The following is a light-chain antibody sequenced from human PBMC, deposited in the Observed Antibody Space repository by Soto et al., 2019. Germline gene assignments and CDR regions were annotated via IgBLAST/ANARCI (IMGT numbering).Light chain of an antibody. V-gene: IGKV3-20*01. Sequence: EIVLTQSPGSLSVSPGERATLSCRASQRVSSSYLAWYQQKPGQAPRLLIYGASSRATGIPDRFSGSGSGTDFTLTISRLEPEAFAVYYCQQYGSSPPFTFGHGTKVDIK. CDR2: GAS. J-gene: IGKJ3*01. CDR3: QQYGSSPPFT. CDR1: QRVSSSY.